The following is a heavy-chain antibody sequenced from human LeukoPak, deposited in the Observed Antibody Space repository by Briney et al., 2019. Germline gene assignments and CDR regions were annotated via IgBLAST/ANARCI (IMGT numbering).Heavy chain of an antibody. Sequence: GESLKISCKGSGYSFTSYWIGWVRQMPGKGLEWMGIIYPGDSDTRYSPSFQGLVTISADKSISTAYLQWSSLRASDTAMHYCARRYYDYWSGVSDFWGQGTLVTVSS. V-gene: IGHV5-51*01. J-gene: IGHJ4*02. CDR2: IYPGDSDT. CDR1: GYSFTSYW. D-gene: IGHD3-3*01. CDR3: ARRYYDYWSGVSDF.